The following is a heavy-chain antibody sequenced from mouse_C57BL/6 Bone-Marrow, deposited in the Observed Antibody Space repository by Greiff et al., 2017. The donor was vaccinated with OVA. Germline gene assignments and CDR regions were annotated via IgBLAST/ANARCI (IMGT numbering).Heavy chain of an antibody. Sequence: EVQGVESGGGLVQPGGSLSLSCAASGFTFTDYYMSWVRQPPGKALEWLGFIRNKANGYTTEYSASVKGRFTISRDNSQSILYLQMNALRAEDSATYYCARSPYLYYFDYGGQGTTLTVSS. V-gene: IGHV7-3*01. D-gene: IGHD1-1*01. CDR1: GFTFTDYY. CDR2: IRNKANGYTT. CDR3: ARSPYLYYFDY. J-gene: IGHJ2*01.